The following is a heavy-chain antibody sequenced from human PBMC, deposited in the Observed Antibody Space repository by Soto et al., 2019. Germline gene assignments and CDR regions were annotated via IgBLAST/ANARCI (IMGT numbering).Heavy chain of an antibody. CDR1: GHTFTSYD. J-gene: IGHJ4*02. V-gene: IGHV1-8*01. Sequence: QVQLVQSGAEVKKPGASVKVSCKASGHTFTSYDFNWVRQATGQGLEWLGWMNPNSGTTGYAQRFQGRGTMTMNAAISTAYMELGSLRSEDTAMYYGARVDCTRGRCYYHYWGQGTLVTVSS. CDR2: MNPNSGTT. CDR3: ARVDCTRGRCYYHY. D-gene: IGHD2-8*02.